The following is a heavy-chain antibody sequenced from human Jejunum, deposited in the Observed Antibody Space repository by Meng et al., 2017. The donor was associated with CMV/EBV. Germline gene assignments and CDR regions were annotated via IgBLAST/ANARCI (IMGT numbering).Heavy chain of an antibody. CDR3: ARDRGWTADVDY. J-gene: IGHJ4*02. V-gene: IGHV3-21*06. CDR2: ISSGSSFK. D-gene: IGHD3/OR15-3a*01. CDR1: GFNLSSYT. Sequence: SGFNLSSYTMNWVRQAPGKGLEWVSSISSGSSFKFYTNSVKGRFTVSRDNAQNYLYLQMDSLRAEDTAVYYCARDRGWTADVDYWGQGTLVTVSS.